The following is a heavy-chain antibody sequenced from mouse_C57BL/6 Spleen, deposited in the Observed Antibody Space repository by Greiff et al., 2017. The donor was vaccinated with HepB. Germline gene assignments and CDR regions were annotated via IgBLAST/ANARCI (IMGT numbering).Heavy chain of an antibody. Sequence: EVKVEESGPGLVKPSQSLSLTCSVTGYSITSGYYWNWIRQFPGNKLEWMGYISYDGSNNYNPSLKNRISITRDTSKNQFFLKLNSVTTEDTATYYCARGGYDYDSLAMDYWGQGTSVTVSS. J-gene: IGHJ4*01. CDR3: ARGGYDYDSLAMDY. V-gene: IGHV3-6*01. D-gene: IGHD2-4*01. CDR2: ISYDGSN. CDR1: GYSITSGYY.